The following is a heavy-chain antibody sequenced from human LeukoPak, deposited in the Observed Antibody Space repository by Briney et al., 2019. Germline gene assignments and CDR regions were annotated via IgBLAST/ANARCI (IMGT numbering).Heavy chain of an antibody. CDR2: INHRGST. Sequence: SETLSLTCAVNGGSFSGYYWSWIRQPPGKGLEWIGEINHRGSTNYNPSLKSRVTISLDTSKNQFSLKLRSVAAADTAVYYCARGPGTTFGYYFDYWGQGTLVTVSS. CDR3: ARGPGTTFGYYFDY. CDR1: GGSFSGYY. J-gene: IGHJ4*02. V-gene: IGHV4-34*01. D-gene: IGHD1-1*01.